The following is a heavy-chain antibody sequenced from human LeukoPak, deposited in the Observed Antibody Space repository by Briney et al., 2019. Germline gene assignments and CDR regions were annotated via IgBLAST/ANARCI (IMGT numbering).Heavy chain of an antibody. Sequence: GGSLRLSCAASGFTVSRNYMSWVRQASGKGLEWVSVIYSGGSTYYADSVKGRFTISRHNSKNTLYLQMNSLRAEDTAVYYCARSQYCSGGSCYPEYYYYGMDVWGQGTTVTVSS. CDR2: IYSGGST. CDR1: GFTVSRNY. J-gene: IGHJ6*02. D-gene: IGHD2-15*01. V-gene: IGHV3-53*04. CDR3: ARSQYCSGGSCYPEYYYYGMDV.